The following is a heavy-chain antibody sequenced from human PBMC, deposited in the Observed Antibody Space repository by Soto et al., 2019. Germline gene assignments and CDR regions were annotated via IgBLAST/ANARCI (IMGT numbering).Heavy chain of an antibody. CDR2: INHSGVT. CDR1: GGSISSGIYY. Sequence: PSETLSLTCTVSGGSISSGIYYWGWIRQPPGKGLEWIGEINHSGVTNYKPSLKRRVTISVDTSKNQFSLQLKSVTAADTALYYCARFSGSYYYAMDVWGQGSTVTVSS. J-gene: IGHJ6*02. CDR3: ARFSGSYYYAMDV. D-gene: IGHD6-19*01. V-gene: IGHV4-39*07.